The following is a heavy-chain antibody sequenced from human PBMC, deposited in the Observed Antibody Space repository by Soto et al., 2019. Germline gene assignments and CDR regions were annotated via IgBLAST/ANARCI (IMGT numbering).Heavy chain of an antibody. V-gene: IGHV3-23*01. Sequence: PGGSLRLSCAASGFTFSSYVMSWVRQAPGKGLEWVSAISGSGGSTYYADSVKGRFTISRDNSKNTLYLQMNSLRAEDTAVYYCAKALFYGDPPYYGMDVWGQGTTVTVSS. CDR1: GFTFSSYV. CDR2: ISGSGGST. CDR3: AKALFYGDPPYYGMDV. J-gene: IGHJ6*02. D-gene: IGHD4-17*01.